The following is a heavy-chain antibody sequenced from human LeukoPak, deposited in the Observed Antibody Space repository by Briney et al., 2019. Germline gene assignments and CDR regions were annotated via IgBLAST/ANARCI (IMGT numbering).Heavy chain of an antibody. CDR2: ISSGGTT. V-gene: IGHV3-53*01. J-gene: IGHJ4*02. Sequence: GGSLRLSCAASGFIVSVNHMCWVHQAPGKGLEWVSLISSGGTTYYADSVKGRFTISRDNSKNTVYLQMDSLRAEDTAIYYCARDATYTSSWSDWGQGTLVTVSS. CDR1: GFIVSVNH. D-gene: IGHD6-13*01. CDR3: ARDATYTSSWSD.